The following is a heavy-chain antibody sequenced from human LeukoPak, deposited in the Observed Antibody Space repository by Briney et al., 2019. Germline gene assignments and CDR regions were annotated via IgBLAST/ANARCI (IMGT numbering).Heavy chain of an antibody. CDR2: IKQDGSEK. D-gene: IGHD6-13*01. CDR1: GFTFSSYW. CDR3: ARDLLRGYSSSWLFDY. Sequence: PGGSLRLSCAASGFTFSSYWMSWVRQAPGKGLEWVANIKQDGSEKYYVDSVKGRFTISRDNAKNSLYLQMNSLRAEDTAVYYCARDLLRGYSSSWLFDYWGQGTLVTVSS. J-gene: IGHJ4*02. V-gene: IGHV3-7*01.